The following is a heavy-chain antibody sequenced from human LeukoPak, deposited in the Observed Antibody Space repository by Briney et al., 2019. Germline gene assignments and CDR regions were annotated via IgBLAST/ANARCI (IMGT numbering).Heavy chain of an antibody. CDR3: ASELWFGESNALDT. CDR1: GITFSSSW. D-gene: IGHD3-10*01. V-gene: IGHV3-7*01. J-gene: IGHJ3*02. CDR2: IKPDGSVK. Sequence: GGSLRLSCVASGITFSSSWMSWVRQAPGKGLEWVANIKPDGSVKYYADSVKGRFTISRDNAENSLYLQMNSLRTEDTAVYYCASELWFGESNALDTWGQGTVVTVSS.